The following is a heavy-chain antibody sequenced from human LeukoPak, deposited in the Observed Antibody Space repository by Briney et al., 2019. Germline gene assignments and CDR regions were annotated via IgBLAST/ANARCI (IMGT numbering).Heavy chain of an antibody. D-gene: IGHD3-10*01. CDR2: ILHDGSDK. CDR3: ATGLSGYGEYYFAS. J-gene: IGHJ4*02. CDR1: GCTFRNYV. Sequence: GGAVRVSCAAAGCTFRNYVLHGVGQAPGKGLEGVAGILHDGSDKANAGCVRGRFTNSRVESNSTLYLQMNSLTAEDTAVYYCATGLSGYGEYYFASWGQGSLVTVSS. V-gene: IGHV3-33*05.